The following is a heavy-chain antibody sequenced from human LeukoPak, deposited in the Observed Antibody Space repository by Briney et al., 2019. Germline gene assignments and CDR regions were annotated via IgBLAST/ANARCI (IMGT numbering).Heavy chain of an antibody. Sequence: GASVKVSCKASGGTLSSYAISWVRQAPGQGLEWMGGIIPIFGTANYAQKFQGRVTITADKSTSTAYMELSSLRSEDTAVYYCARENSGYDSLAYWGQGTLVTVSS. V-gene: IGHV1-69*06. CDR3: ARENSGYDSLAY. CDR2: IIPIFGTA. CDR1: GGTLSSYA. D-gene: IGHD5-12*01. J-gene: IGHJ4*02.